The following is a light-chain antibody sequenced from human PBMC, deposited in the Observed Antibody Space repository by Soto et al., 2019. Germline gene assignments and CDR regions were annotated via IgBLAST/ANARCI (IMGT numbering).Light chain of an antibody. CDR1: QSVAANY. CDR3: HQYGTDPLT. J-gene: IGKJ3*01. Sequence: EVVLTQSPGTLSLSPGERATLSCRASQSVAANYLAWYQQNRGQAPRLLIYGASSRATGIPDRFSGSGSGTDFTLTISRLEPEDFSVYYCHQYGTDPLTFGPGTKVDIK. V-gene: IGKV3-20*01. CDR2: GAS.